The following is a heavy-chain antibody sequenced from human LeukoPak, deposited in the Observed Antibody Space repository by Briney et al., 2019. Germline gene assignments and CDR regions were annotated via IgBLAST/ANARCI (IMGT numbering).Heavy chain of an antibody. V-gene: IGHV4-39*07. D-gene: IGHD1-1*01. CDR1: GGSISSSSYY. J-gene: IGHJ4*02. CDR3: ARIRIRRPFDY. Sequence: PSGTLSLTCTVSGGSISSSSYYWGWIRQPPGKGLEWIGIIYYSRHTYYHPSLKSKLTISVDTSNSQFSLKLSSVTAADTAVYYCARIRIRRPFDYWGQGNLVTVSS. CDR2: IYYSRHT.